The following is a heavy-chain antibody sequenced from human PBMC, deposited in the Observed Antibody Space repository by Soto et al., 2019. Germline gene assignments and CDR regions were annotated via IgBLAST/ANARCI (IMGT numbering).Heavy chain of an antibody. D-gene: IGHD3-10*01. CDR1: GGSISTTHW. Sequence: SETLSLTCAVSGGSISTTHWWTWVRQPPGKGLEWIGEIYHSGSTNYNPSLKSRVTISVDNSKNQFSLKLSSVTAADTAVYYCARELFGRSVWFGELHDWGRGTLVTVSS. CDR3: ARELFGRSVWFGELHD. J-gene: IGHJ4*02. CDR2: IYHSGST. V-gene: IGHV4-4*02.